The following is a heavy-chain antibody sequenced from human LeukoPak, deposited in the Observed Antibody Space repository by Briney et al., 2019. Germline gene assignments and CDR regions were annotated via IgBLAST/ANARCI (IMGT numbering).Heavy chain of an antibody. D-gene: IGHD3-22*01. J-gene: IGHJ6*02. CDR2: ISGSGGST. CDR1: GFSFSVYA. CDR3: ASNYYYDSSGYRPAHMDV. V-gene: IGHV3-23*01. Sequence: GGSLRLSCAASGFSFSVYAMSWVRQAPGKGLEWVSAISGSGGSTYYADSVKGRFTISRDNSKNTLYLQMNSLRAEDTAVYYCASNYYYDSSGYRPAHMDVWGQGTTVTVSS.